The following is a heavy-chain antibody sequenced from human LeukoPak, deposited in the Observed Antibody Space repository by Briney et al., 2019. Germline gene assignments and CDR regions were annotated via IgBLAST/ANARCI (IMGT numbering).Heavy chain of an antibody. CDR2: IKQDGSEK. V-gene: IGHV3-7*01. J-gene: IGHJ5*02. CDR1: GFTFSSYW. CDR3: ARAPVEGWFDP. Sequence: GGSLRLSCAASGFTFSSYWMSWVRQAPGKGLEWVASIKQDGSEKYYVDSVKGRFTISRDNAKNSLYLQMNSLRAEDTALYYCARAPVEGWFDPWGQGTLVTVS.